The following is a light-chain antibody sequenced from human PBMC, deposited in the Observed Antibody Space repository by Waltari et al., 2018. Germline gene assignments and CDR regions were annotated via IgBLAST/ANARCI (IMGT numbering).Light chain of an antibody. J-gene: IGKJ1*01. CDR2: SAS. V-gene: IGKV1-39*01. CDR1: QSTSNK. Sequence: IKMTQSPSSLSASVGDSVTSTCSTSQSTSNKLNWYKQKPGKVPNVLIDSASNLQSGVPSRFSGSGSGTEFTLTISSPQPEDSATYYCQQSSACAFGQGTKVEI. CDR3: QQSSACA.